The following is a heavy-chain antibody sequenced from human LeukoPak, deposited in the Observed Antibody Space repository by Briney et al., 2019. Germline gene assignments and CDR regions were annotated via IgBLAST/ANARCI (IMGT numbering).Heavy chain of an antibody. CDR2: IRSKAKSYAT. D-gene: IGHD3-3*01. V-gene: IGHV3-73*01. Sequence: GGSLGLFCAASGFTFRGSAMHWVRQASGKGREWGARIRSKAKSYATAYAASVKGSLTIYRDDSENTVYLQMNSLKTEDTAVYYCTRSEGKGFDYWGQGALVTVSS. CDR1: GFTFRGSA. J-gene: IGHJ4*02. CDR3: TRSEGKGFDY.